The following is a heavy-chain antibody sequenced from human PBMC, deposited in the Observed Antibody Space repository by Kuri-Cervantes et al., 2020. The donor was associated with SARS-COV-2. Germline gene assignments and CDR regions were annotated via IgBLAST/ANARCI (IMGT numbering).Heavy chain of an antibody. CDR1: GGSISSSSYY. CDR3: ARDPRYLARGGGFDY. Sequence: ESLKISCTVSGGSISSSSYYWSWIRQPPGKGLEWIGEINHSGSTNYNPSLKSRVTISVDTSKNQFSLKLSSVTAADTAVYYCARDPRYLARGGGFDYWGQGTLVTVSS. CDR2: INHSGST. V-gene: IGHV4-39*07. J-gene: IGHJ4*02. D-gene: IGHD1-14*01.